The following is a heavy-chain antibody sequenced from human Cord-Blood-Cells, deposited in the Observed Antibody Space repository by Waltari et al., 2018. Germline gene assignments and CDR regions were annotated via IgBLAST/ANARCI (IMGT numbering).Heavy chain of an antibody. Sequence: EVQLVESGGGLVQPGGSLRLSCAASGFTVSSNYMSWVRQAPGKGLECVSVIYSGGSTYYADSVKGRFTISRDNSKNTLYLQMNSLRAEDMAVYYCASSSKGFGELLLYYFDYWGQGTLVTVSS. CDR2: IYSGGST. J-gene: IGHJ4*02. V-gene: IGHV3-66*01. D-gene: IGHD3-10*01. CDR1: GFTVSSNY. CDR3: ASSSKGFGELLLYYFDY.